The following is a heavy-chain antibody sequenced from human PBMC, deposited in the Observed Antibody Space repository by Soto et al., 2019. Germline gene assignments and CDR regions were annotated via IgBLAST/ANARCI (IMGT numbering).Heavy chain of an antibody. J-gene: IGHJ6*02. CDR3: AASKYYYDSSGYSDYYYYGMDV. CDR2: ISSNGGST. CDR1: GFTFSSYA. V-gene: IGHV3-64D*06. Sequence: GGSLRLSCPASGFTFSSYAMHWVRQAPGKGLEYVSAISSNGGSTYYADSVKGRFTISRDNSKNTLYLQMSSLRAEDTAVYYCAASKYYYDSSGYSDYYYYGMDVWGQGTTVTVSS. D-gene: IGHD3-22*01.